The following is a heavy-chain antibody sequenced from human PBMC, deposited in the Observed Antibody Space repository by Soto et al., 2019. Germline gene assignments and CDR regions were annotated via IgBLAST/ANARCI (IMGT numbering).Heavy chain of an antibody. CDR3: AHSAFSYHSRGCCVDPAFDI. CDR1: GFSFTSSGMG. D-gene: IGHD2-21*01. V-gene: IGHV2-5*02. Sequence: QITLKESGPTVVKPTQTLTLTCTFSGFSFTSSGMGVGWIRQPPGKALESLALIYWDDGRSYSPSLKHRLTIITHPSTNHVVLTASNIQPVATATYYSAHSAFSYHSRGCCVDPAFDIWGQGTVVTVSS. J-gene: IGHJ3*02. CDR2: IYWDDGR.